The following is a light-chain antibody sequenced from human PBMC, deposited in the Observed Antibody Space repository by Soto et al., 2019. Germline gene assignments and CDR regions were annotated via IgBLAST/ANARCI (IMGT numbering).Light chain of an antibody. CDR2: GAS. V-gene: IGKV3-15*01. CDR1: QSVSRS. J-gene: IGKJ3*01. Sequence: EIVMTQSPATLSVSPGERVTLSCRASQSVSRSLAWYQQKPGQAPRLPIYGASTRATGIPARFSGSGSGTEFTLTISSLQSEDFAVYYCQQYNNWPPFTFGPGTKVDI. CDR3: QQYNNWPPFT.